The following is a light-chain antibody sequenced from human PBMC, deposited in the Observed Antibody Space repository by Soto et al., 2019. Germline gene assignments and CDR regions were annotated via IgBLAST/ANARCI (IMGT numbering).Light chain of an antibody. J-gene: IGKJ4*01. Sequence: DIVMTQSPDSLAVSLGERATINCKSSQSVLYSPNNKNYLAWYQQKPGQSPKLLIYWASTRESVVPDRFSGSGSGTDFTLTISSLQAEDVAVYYCQQYYSTPLTFGGGTKVEIK. CDR2: WAS. CDR3: QQYYSTPLT. V-gene: IGKV4-1*01. CDR1: QSVLYSPNNKNY.